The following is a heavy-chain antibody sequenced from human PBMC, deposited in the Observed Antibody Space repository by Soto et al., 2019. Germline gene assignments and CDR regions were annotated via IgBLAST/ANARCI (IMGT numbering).Heavy chain of an antibody. J-gene: IGHJ6*02. Sequence: GGSLRLSCAASGFTFSSYGMHWVRQAPGKGLEWVAVIPYDGSNKYYADSVKGRFTISRDNSKNTLYLQMNSLRAEDTAVYYCAKGNGVVAANGMDVWGQGTTVTVSS. CDR3: AKGNGVVAANGMDV. V-gene: IGHV3-30*18. D-gene: IGHD2-15*01. CDR1: GFTFSSYG. CDR2: IPYDGSNK.